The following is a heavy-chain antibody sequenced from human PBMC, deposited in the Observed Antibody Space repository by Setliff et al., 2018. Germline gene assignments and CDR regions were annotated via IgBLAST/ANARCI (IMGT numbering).Heavy chain of an antibody. CDR2: ISGDSLYI. V-gene: IGHV3-23*01. CDR1: GFTFSTYS. Sequence: GGSLRLSCAASGFTFSTYSMSWVRQAPGKGPQWVSAISGDSLYIYYTDSVKGRFTISRDNSKNTLDLQMHNLRAEDTALYYCASSSGWIPWIQHWGPGTLVTVSS. J-gene: IGHJ1*01. CDR3: ASSSGWIPWIQH. D-gene: IGHD3-10*01.